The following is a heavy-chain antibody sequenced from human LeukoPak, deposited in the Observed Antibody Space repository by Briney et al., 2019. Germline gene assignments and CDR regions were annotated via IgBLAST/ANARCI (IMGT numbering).Heavy chain of an antibody. Sequence: GGSLRLSCAASGFTFSSYGIHWVRQAPGKGLEWVAVIWYDGSNKYYADSVKGRFTISRDNSKNTLYLQMNSLRAEDTAVYYCARAALSYYYDSSGYLDYWGQGTLVTVSS. CDR1: GFTFSSYG. CDR2: IWYDGSNK. D-gene: IGHD3-22*01. CDR3: ARAALSYYYDSSGYLDY. V-gene: IGHV3-33*01. J-gene: IGHJ4*02.